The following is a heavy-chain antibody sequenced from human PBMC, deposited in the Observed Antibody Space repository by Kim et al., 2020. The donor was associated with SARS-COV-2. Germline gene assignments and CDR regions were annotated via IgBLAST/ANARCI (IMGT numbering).Heavy chain of an antibody. CDR2: ISAYNGNT. V-gene: IGHV1-18*04. CDR3: ARELGDIVSSSGWFDAFDT. Sequence: ASVKVSCKASGYTFTSYGISWVRQAPGQGLEWMGWISAYNGNTNYAQKLQGRVTMTTDTSTSTAYMELRSLRSDDTAVYYCARELGDIVSSSGWFDAFDTWGQGTMVTVSS. CDR1: GYTFTSYG. D-gene: IGHD6-19*01. J-gene: IGHJ3*02.